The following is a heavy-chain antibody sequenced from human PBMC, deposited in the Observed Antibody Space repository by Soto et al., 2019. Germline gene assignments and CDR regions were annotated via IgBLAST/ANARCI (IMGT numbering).Heavy chain of an antibody. J-gene: IGHJ5*02. D-gene: IGHD3-22*01. CDR3: ARAHYYDSSGSLGFDP. CDR2: INAGNGNT. Sequence: GASVKVSCKASGYTFTSYAMHWVRQAPGQRLEWMGWINAGNGNTKYSQKFQGRVTITRDTSASTAYMELSSLRSEDTAVYYCARAHYYDSSGSLGFDPWGQGTLVTVSS. CDR1: GYTFTSYA. V-gene: IGHV1-3*01.